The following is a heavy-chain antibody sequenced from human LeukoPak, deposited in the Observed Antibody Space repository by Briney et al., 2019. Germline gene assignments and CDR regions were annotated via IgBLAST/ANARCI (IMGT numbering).Heavy chain of an antibody. Sequence: PGGSLRLSCAASGFTFSSYAMSWVRQAPGKGLEWVSAISGGGGSTYYADSVKGRFTISRDNPKNTLYLQMNSLRAEDTAVYYCAKDLRGYCSSTSCYDQRNWFDPWGQGTLVTVSS. CDR3: AKDLRGYCSSTSCYDQRNWFDP. J-gene: IGHJ5*02. CDR2: ISGGGGST. D-gene: IGHD2-2*01. V-gene: IGHV3-23*01. CDR1: GFTFSSYA.